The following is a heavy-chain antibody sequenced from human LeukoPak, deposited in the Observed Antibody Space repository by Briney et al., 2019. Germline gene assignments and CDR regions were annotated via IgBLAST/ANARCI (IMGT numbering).Heavy chain of an antibody. D-gene: IGHD2-2*01. CDR1: GGSISSGGYS. V-gene: IGHV4-30-2*01. CDR2: IYHSGST. Sequence: SETLSLTCAVSGGSISSGGYSWSWIRQPPGKGLEWIGYIYHSGSTYYNPSLKSRVTISVDRSKNQFSLNLSSVTAADTAVYYCARDALIVVVPDGRSLGAFDFWGQGTMVTVSS. J-gene: IGHJ3*01. CDR3: ARDALIVVVPDGRSLGAFDF.